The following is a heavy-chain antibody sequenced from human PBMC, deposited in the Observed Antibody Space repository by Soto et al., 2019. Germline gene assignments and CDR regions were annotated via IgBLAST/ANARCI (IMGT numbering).Heavy chain of an antibody. J-gene: IGHJ4*02. CDR2: ISYDGSNK. Sequence: GGSLRRSCADSGFTFSSNGMHWVRPAPGEGLEWVAVISYDGSNKYYADSVKGRFTISRDNSKNTLYLQMNSLRAEDTAVYYCAKDLGSGYYPSFFDYWGQGTLVTVSS. CDR3: AKDLGSGYYPSFFDY. CDR1: GFTFSSNG. D-gene: IGHD3-22*01. V-gene: IGHV3-30*18.